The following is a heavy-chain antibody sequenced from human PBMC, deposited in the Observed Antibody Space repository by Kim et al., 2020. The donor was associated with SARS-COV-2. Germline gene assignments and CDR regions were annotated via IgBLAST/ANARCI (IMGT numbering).Heavy chain of an antibody. CDR2: ISSSSSYI. CDR3: ARESSFSLVGATEGDY. J-gene: IGHJ4*02. V-gene: IGHV3-21*01. Sequence: GGSLRLSCAASGFTFSSYSMNWVRQAPGKGLEWVSSISSSSSYIYYADSVKGRFTISRDNAKNSLYLQMNSLRAEDTAVYYCARESSFSLVGATEGDYWGQGTLVTVSS. D-gene: IGHD1-26*01. CDR1: GFTFSSYS.